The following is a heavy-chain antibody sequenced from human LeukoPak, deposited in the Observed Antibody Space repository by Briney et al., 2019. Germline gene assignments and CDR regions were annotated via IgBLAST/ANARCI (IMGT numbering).Heavy chain of an antibody. D-gene: IGHD3-16*01. CDR3: ARELPRIGGQTDASDI. CDR1: GFTSSGDW. J-gene: IGHJ3*02. V-gene: IGHV3-74*01. Sequence: GGSLRLSCAVSGFTSSGDWMHWVRQAPGKGLVWVSRSKNDGSSTSYADSVKGRFTISRDNAKNTLFLQMNSLRAEDTAVYYCARELPRIGGQTDASDIWGQGTMVTVS. CDR2: SKNDGSST.